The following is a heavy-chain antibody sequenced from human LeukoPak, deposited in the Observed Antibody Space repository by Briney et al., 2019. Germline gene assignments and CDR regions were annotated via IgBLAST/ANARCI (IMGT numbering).Heavy chain of an antibody. CDR1: SASISSYY. V-gene: IGHV4-59*01. CDR2: IYYTGST. Sequence: SETLSLTCTVSSASISSYYWSWIRQPPGKGLEWIGYIYYTGSTDYNPSLQSRVTISVDTSKNQFSLKLSSVTAADTAVYYCTRGRLWFDHWGQGTLVTVSS. J-gene: IGHJ5*02. CDR3: TRGRLWFDH.